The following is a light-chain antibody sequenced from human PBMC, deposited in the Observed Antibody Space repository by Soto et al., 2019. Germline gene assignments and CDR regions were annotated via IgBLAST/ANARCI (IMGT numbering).Light chain of an antibody. J-gene: IGKJ5*01. CDR2: DAS. CDR3: QQRRDCPIT. Sequence: EIVLTQSPATLSLSPGERATLSCRASQSVSSSLAWYQQKPGQAPRLLIYDASNRATGIPARFSGSGSGTDFTLTISSLEPEEFAVYYCQQRRDCPITFGQGTRLEIK. V-gene: IGKV3-11*01. CDR1: QSVSSS.